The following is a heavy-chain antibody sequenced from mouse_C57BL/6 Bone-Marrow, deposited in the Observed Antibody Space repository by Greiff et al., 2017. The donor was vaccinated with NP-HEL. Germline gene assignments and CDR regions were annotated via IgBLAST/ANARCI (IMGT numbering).Heavy chain of an antibody. V-gene: IGHV2-2*01. CDR1: GFSLTSYG. CDR3: ASKGIYDGYFFDD. Sequence: QVQLQQSGPGLVQPSQSLSITCTVSGFSLTSYGVHWVRQSPGKGLEWLGVIWSGGSTDYNAAFIPSLSISKDNSKSQVFFKMNSLQADDTAIYYCASKGIYDGYFFDDWGQGTTLTVSS. CDR2: IWSGGST. J-gene: IGHJ2*01. D-gene: IGHD2-3*01.